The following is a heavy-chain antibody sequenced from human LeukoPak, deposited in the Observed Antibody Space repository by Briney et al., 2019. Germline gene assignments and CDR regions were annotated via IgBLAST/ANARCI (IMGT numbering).Heavy chain of an antibody. J-gene: IGHJ4*02. CDR2: ISSSSSYI. Sequence: GGSLRLSCAASGFTFSSYSMKWVRQAPGKGLEWVSSISSSSSYIYYADSVKGRFTISRDNAKNSLYLQMNSLGAEDTAVYFCARESAAHAGYWGQGTLVIVSS. CDR3: ARESAAHAGY. V-gene: IGHV3-21*04. CDR1: GFTFSSYS. D-gene: IGHD6-25*01.